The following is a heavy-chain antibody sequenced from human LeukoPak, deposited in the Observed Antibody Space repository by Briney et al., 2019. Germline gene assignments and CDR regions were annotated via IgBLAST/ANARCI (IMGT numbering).Heavy chain of an antibody. V-gene: IGHV3-30*18. J-gene: IGHJ4*02. CDR2: ISYDGSNK. CDR1: GFTFSSYG. CDR3: AKDGQWRLDY. D-gene: IGHD6-19*01. Sequence: PGGSLRLSCAASGFTFSSYGMHWVRQAPGKGLEWVAVISYDGSNKYYADSVKGRFTIPRDNSKNTLYLQMNSLRAEDTAVYYCAKDGQWRLDYWGQGTLVTVSS.